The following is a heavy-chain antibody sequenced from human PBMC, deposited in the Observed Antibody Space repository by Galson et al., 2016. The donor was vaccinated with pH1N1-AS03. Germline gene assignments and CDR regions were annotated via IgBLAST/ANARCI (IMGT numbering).Heavy chain of an antibody. Sequence: SLRLSCAASGFTFSSHWMHWVRQAPGKGLVWVSRIDSDGSDTGYADSVRGRFTISRDNAKNTLYLQMNSLRAEDTAVYYCARDGHWGDFTNWGQGTLVTVSS. D-gene: IGHD3-16*01. CDR1: GFTFSSHW. J-gene: IGHJ4*02. CDR2: IDSDGSDT. V-gene: IGHV3-74*01. CDR3: ARDGHWGDFTN.